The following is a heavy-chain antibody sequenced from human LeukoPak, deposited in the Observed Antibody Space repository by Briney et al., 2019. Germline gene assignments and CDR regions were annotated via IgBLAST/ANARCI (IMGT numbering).Heavy chain of an antibody. CDR3: ARRTVVVPAAISYYYYGMDV. CDR2: INPNSGGT. CDR1: GYTFTGYY. V-gene: IGHV1-2*02. Sequence: GASVKVSCKASGYTFTGYYMHWVRQAPGQGLEWMGWINPNSGGTNYAQKFQGRVTMTRDTSISTAYMELSRLRSDDTAVYYCARRTVVVPAAISYYYYGMDVWGQGTTVTVSS. D-gene: IGHD2-2*02. J-gene: IGHJ6*02.